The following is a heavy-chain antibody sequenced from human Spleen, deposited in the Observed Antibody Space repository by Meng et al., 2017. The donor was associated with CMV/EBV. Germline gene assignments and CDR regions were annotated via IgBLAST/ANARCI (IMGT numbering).Heavy chain of an antibody. CDR3: VRSSAWVRTGFDP. CDR2: IGHSGFT. J-gene: IGHJ5*02. CDR1: GGSSSTSGYY. Sequence: QPQPQGAGPGLGGPSEALSLTCSVSGGSSSTSGYYWGWIRQPPGKGLEWIGSIGHSGFTYYTPSLKSRVTVSIDTSRNQFSLWLTSVTAADTAVYYCVRSSAWVRTGFDPWGQGTLVTVSS. D-gene: IGHD6-19*01. V-gene: IGHV4-39*01.